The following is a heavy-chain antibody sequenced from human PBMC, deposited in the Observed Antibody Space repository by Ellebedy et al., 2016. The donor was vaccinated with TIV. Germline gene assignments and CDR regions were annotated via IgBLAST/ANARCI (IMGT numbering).Heavy chain of an antibody. J-gene: IGHJ4*02. CDR2: INHSGNP. V-gene: IGHV4-34*01. Sequence: SETLSLXXAVYGPSFTDSYWAWIRQPPGKGLEWIGEINHSGNPNYNPSLKSRVTISVDTSKNQFSLRVTSMTAADTAIYYCARELLGLSFPFDSWGLGTLVPVSS. CDR3: ARELLGLSFPFDS. CDR1: GPSFTDSY. D-gene: IGHD4-23*01.